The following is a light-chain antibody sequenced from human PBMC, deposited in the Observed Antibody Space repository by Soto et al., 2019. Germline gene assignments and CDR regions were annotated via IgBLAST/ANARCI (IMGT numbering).Light chain of an antibody. Sequence: EIVLTQSPGTLSLSPGERATLSCRASQSLSSSQLAFYQQKPGQAPRLLIHDASSRATGISDRFSGSGSGTEFTLTISSLQSEDFAVYYCQQYNNWPPITFGQGTRLEIK. V-gene: IGKV3-20*01. CDR2: DAS. J-gene: IGKJ5*01. CDR3: QQYNNWPPIT. CDR1: QSLSSSQ.